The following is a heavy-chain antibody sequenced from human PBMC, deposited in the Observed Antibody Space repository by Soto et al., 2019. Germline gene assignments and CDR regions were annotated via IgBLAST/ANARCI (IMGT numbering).Heavy chain of an antibody. D-gene: IGHD5-12*01. J-gene: IGHJ6*02. CDR2: ISSSGSTI. Sequence: GGSLRLSCAASGFTFSSYEMNWVRQAPGKGLEWVSYISSSGSTIYYADSVKGRFTISRDNAKNSLYLQMNSLRAEDTAVYYCARVVKISYYYYYGMDVWGQGTTVTVSS. CDR3: ARVVKISYYYYYGMDV. V-gene: IGHV3-48*03. CDR1: GFTFSSYE.